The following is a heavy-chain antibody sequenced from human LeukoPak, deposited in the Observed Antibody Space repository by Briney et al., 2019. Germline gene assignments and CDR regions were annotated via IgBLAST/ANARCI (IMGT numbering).Heavy chain of an antibody. CDR2: IYPRDGST. CDR3: ARDQEGFDY. Sequence: ASVKVSCKASGYTFTNNYLHWMRQAPGQGLEWMGMIYPRDGSTSYAQNFQGRVTVTRDTSTTTVHMELRGLRSEDTAVYYCARDQEGFDYWGQGTVVTVSS. J-gene: IGHJ4*02. CDR1: GYTFTNNY. V-gene: IGHV1-46*01.